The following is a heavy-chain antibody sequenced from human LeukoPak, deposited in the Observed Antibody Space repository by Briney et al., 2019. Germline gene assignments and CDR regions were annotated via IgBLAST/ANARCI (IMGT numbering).Heavy chain of an antibody. CDR2: FSGRGRNI. D-gene: IGHD1-1*01. CDR1: GFTFSSYG. V-gene: IGHV3-23*01. J-gene: IGHJ6*03. Sequence: GGSQRLSCAASGFTFSSYGMNWVRHAPGKGLEGVSAFSGRGRNIYYGDSVKGRFTISRDNSKNTLYLQMNGLSGEHTAVLYCARFGLALERHAYSCQYYMDIWGKGTTVTVSS. CDR3: ARFGLALERHAYSCQYYMDI.